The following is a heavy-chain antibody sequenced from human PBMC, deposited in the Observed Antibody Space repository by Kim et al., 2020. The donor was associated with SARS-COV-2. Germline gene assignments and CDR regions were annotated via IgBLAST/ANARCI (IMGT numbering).Heavy chain of an antibody. J-gene: IGHJ4*02. CDR3: ARVSGVVVAATDY. CDR1: GGTFSSYA. Sequence: SVKVSCKASGGTFSSYAISWVRQAPGQGLEWMGRIIPILGIANYAQKFRGRVTITADKSTSTAYMELSSLRSEDTAVYYCARVSGVVVAATDYWGQGTLVTVSS. V-gene: IGHV1-69*04. D-gene: IGHD2-15*01. CDR2: IIPILGIA.